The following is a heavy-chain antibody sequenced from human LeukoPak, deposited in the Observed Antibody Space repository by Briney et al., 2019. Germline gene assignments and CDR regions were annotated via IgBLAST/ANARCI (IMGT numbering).Heavy chain of an antibody. CDR2: IYYSGST. Sequence: SETLSLTCTVSGGSISSSSYYWGWIRQPPGKGLEWIGSIYYSGSTYYNPSLKSRVTISVDTSKNQFSLKLSSVTAADTAVYYCARHPQKYSRNRAGSSFDYWGQGTLVTVSS. J-gene: IGHJ4*02. CDR1: GGSISSSSYY. D-gene: IGHD6-6*01. V-gene: IGHV4-39*01. CDR3: ARHPQKYSRNRAGSSFDY.